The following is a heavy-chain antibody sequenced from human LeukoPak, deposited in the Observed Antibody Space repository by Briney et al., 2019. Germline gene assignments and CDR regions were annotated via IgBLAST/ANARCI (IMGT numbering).Heavy chain of an antibody. CDR3: ARDLGDSSGYYDAFDI. V-gene: IGHV1-2*02. CDR2: INPNSGGT. Sequence: ASVKVSCKASGYTFTGYYMHWVRQAPGQGLEWMGWINPNSGGTNYAQKFQGRVTMTRDTSISTAYMELSRLRSDGTAVYYCARDLGDSSGYYDAFDIWGQGTMVTVSS. D-gene: IGHD3-22*01. CDR1: GYTFTGYY. J-gene: IGHJ3*02.